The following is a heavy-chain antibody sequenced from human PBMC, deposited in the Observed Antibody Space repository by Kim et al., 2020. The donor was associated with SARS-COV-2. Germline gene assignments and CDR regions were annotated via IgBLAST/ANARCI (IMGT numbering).Heavy chain of an antibody. Sequence: GGSLRLSCAASGFTFDDYAMHWVRQAPGKGLEWVSGISWNSGSIGYADSVKGRFTISRDNAKNSLYLQMNSLRAEDTALYYCAKAYYDSSGYRIYYFDYWGQGTLVTVSS. D-gene: IGHD3-22*01. CDR3: AKAYYDSSGYRIYYFDY. CDR1: GFTFDDYA. CDR2: ISWNSGSI. J-gene: IGHJ4*02. V-gene: IGHV3-9*01.